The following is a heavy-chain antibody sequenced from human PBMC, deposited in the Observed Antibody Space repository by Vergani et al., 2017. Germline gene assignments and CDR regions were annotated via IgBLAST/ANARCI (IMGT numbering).Heavy chain of an antibody. V-gene: IGHV3-23*01. CDR2: ISGSGGST. D-gene: IGHD2-15*01. CDR1: GFTFSSYA. J-gene: IGHJ4*02. CDR3: ARGTDIVGVVAARSTYYFDY. Sequence: EVQLLESGGGLVQPGGSLRLSCAASGFTFSSYAMSWVRQAPGKGLEWVSAISGSGGSTYYADSVKGRFTISRDNSKNTLYLQMNSLRAEDTAVYYCARGTDIVGVVAARSTYYFDYWGQGTLVTVSS.